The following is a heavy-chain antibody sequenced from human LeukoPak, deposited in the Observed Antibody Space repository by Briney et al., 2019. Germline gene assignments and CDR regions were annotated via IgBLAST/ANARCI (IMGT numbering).Heavy chain of an antibody. V-gene: IGHV3-21*01. CDR3: VRDLMGSGSTTAYLHH. CDR2: ISRSSRHV. J-gene: IGHJ1*01. D-gene: IGHD1-1*01. Sequence: GALRLSCAASGFTFSDYSMNWVRQAPGKGLEWVSSISRSSRHVYYAGSVKGRFTISRDNAKNSLYLQMNSLRAEDMAVYFCVRDLMGSGSTTAYLHHWGQGTLSPSPQ. CDR1: GFTFSDYS.